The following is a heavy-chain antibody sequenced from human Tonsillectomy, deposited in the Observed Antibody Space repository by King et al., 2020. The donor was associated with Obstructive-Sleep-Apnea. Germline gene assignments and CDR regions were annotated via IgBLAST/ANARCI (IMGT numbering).Heavy chain of an antibody. J-gene: IGHJ6*02. CDR2: IKQDGSET. CDR3: AKCNSRSCYYYGMDV. Sequence: QLVQSGGGLVQPGGSLRLSCAASGFIFNSYWMSWVRQAPGKGLEWVANIKQDGSETYYVDSVRGRFTISRDNAKSSLYLQMNSLRAEDTAVYYCAKCNSRSCYYYGMDVWVQGTTVSVSS. CDR1: GFIFNSYW. D-gene: IGHD2/OR15-2a*01. V-gene: IGHV3-7*01.